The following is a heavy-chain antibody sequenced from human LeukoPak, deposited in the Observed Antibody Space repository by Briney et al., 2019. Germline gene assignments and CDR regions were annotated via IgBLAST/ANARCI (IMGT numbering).Heavy chain of an antibody. V-gene: IGHV1-2*02. CDR1: GYTFTGYY. J-gene: IGHJ4*02. D-gene: IGHD3-22*01. CDR2: TNPNSGGT. CDR3: AREFNYYDSSGYLDY. Sequence: ASVKVSCKASGYTFTGYYMHSVRQAPGQGLEWMGWTNPNSGGTNYAQKFQGRVTMTRDTSISTAYMELSRLRSDDTAVYYCAREFNYYDSSGYLDYWGQGTLVTVSS.